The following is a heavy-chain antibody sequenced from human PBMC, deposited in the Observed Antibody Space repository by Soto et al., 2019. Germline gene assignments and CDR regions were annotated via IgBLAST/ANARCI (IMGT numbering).Heavy chain of an antibody. CDR2: ISSNGGST. V-gene: IGHV3-64*04. D-gene: IGHD3-16*01. CDR3: AKEYAGGISMITSYFDY. Sequence: PGGSLRLSCSASGFTFSSYAMHWVRQAPGKGLEYVSAISSNGGSTYYADSVKGRFTISRDNSKNTLSLQMNSLRADDTAVYYCAKEYAGGISMITSYFDYWGRGTLVTVSS. J-gene: IGHJ4*02. CDR1: GFTFSSYA.